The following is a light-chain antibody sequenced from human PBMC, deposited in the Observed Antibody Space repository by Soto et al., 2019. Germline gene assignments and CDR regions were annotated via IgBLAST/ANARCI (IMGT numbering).Light chain of an antibody. CDR1: NIESYS. J-gene: IGLJ3*02. V-gene: IGLV3-21*02. CDR2: DDT. CDR3: QVCDRTSDRVL. Sequence: SYDLTQPPSVSVAPGQTARITCGGTNIESYSVHWYQQKPGQAPVLVVHDDTDRPSGIPQRFSGSNSGNTATLTISRVEAWDEADFYCQVCDRTSDRVLFGGGTKLTVL.